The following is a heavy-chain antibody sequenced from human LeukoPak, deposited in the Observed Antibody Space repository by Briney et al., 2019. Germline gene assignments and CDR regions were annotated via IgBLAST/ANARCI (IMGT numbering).Heavy chain of an antibody. V-gene: IGHV4-59*01. Sequence: PSETLSLTCTVSGGSISSYYWSWIRQLPGKGLEWIGYIYYSGSTNYNPSLKSRVTISVDTSKNQFSLKLSSVTAADTAVYYCARGYRDGYNYYYFQHWGQGTLVTVSS. D-gene: IGHD5-24*01. CDR3: ARGYRDGYNYYYFQH. CDR1: GGSISSYY. J-gene: IGHJ1*01. CDR2: IYYSGST.